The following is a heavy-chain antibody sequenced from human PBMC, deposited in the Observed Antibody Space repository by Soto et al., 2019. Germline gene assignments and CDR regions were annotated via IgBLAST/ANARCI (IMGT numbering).Heavy chain of an antibody. V-gene: IGHV1-3*01. Sequence: ASVKVSCKASGYTFTSYAMHWVRQAPGQRLEWMGWINAGNGNTKYSQKFQGRVTITRDTSASTAYMELSSLRSEDTAVYYCARARRNSSSWYYFDYWGQGTLVTVSS. J-gene: IGHJ4*02. CDR2: INAGNGNT. CDR3: ARARRNSSSWYYFDY. CDR1: GYTFTSYA. D-gene: IGHD6-13*01.